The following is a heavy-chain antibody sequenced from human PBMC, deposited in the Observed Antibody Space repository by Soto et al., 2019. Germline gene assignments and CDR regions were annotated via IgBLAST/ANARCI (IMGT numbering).Heavy chain of an antibody. V-gene: IGHV3-66*01. J-gene: IGHJ6*03. CDR3: GRIHLELPFYHYYMDV. CDR1: GFTVSSNY. D-gene: IGHD1-7*01. CDR2: IYTSGAT. Sequence: GGSLRLSCAASGFTVSSNYMSWVRQAPGKGLEWVSVIYTSGATYYADSVKGRLTISRDNSKNTLYLQMDYLRAEDTAVYYCGRIHLELPFYHYYMDVWGKGTMVTVSS.